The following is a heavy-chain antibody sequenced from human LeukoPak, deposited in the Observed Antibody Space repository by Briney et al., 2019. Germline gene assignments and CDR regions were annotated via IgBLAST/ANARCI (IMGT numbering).Heavy chain of an antibody. CDR2: ISPYNVNP. CDR1: GYTFTIYG. V-gene: IGHV1-18*01. CDR3: AGVVAAAPVHYGMDV. J-gene: IGHJ6*02. Sequence: GASVKVSCRASGYTFTIYGVSWVRQAPGQGLEWMGRISPYNVNPNYAQKLQGRVTMTTETSTSTAYLELRSLASDDTAVYYCAGVVAAAPVHYGMDVWGQGTTVTVSS. D-gene: IGHD1-26*01.